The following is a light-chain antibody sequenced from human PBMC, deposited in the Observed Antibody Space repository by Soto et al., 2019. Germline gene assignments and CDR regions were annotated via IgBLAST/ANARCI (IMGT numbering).Light chain of an antibody. CDR2: EVS. J-gene: IGLJ3*02. Sequence: QSALTQPASVSGSPVQSITISCTGTSSDVGYYNYVSWYQHHPGKVPKLIIYEVSTRPSRISNRFSGSKSGNTASLTISGLQAEDEADYYCTSYTTSSTLVFGGGTKLTVL. V-gene: IGLV2-14*01. CDR1: SSDVGYYNY. CDR3: TSYTTSSTLV.